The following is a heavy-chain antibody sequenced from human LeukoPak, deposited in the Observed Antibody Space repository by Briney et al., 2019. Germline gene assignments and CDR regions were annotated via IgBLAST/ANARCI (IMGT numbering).Heavy chain of an antibody. CDR1: GFTFSNSW. J-gene: IGHJ4*02. Sequence: GSLRLSCAASGFTFSNSWMSWVRQAPGKGLEWVANMKEDGSEKYYVDSVKGRFTISRDNTKNSLYLQMNSLRAEDTAVYYCARVLYDDSGSKFRPCDYWGQGTLVAVSS. CDR3: ARVLYDDSGSKFRPCDY. CDR2: MKEDGSEK. V-gene: IGHV3-7*03. D-gene: IGHD3-22*01.